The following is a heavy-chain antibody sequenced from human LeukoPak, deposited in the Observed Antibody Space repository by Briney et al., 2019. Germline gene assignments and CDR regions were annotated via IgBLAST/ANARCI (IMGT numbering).Heavy chain of an antibody. J-gene: IGHJ6*03. CDR3: ARTEASPYYYYMDV. CDR1: GFTFSSYW. D-gene: IGHD6-6*01. V-gene: IGHV3-7*01. Sequence: GGSLRLSCAASGFTFSSYWMSWVRQAPGKGLEWVANIKQDGSEKYYVDSVKGRFTISRDNAKNSLYLQMNSLRAEDTAVYYCARTEASPYYYYMDVWGKGTTVTVSS. CDR2: IKQDGSEK.